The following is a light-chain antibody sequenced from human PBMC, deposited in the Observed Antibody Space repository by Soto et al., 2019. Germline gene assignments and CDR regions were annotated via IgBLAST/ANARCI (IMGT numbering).Light chain of an antibody. Sequence: QSVLTQPPSSSGTPGQRGTIPWSGTSSNIGSNPVHWYQQLPGTAPQLLIHNNNQRPSRVPDRFSGSKSGTSASLAISGLPSEDEADYYCASWDDSLSGVLFGGGTKLTVL. CDR1: SSNIGSNP. V-gene: IGLV1-44*01. CDR3: ASWDDSLSGVL. J-gene: IGLJ2*01. CDR2: NNN.